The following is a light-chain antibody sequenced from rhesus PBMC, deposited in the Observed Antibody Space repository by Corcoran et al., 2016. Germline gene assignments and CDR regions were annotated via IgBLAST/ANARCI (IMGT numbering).Light chain of an antibody. CDR2: AAS. V-gene: IGKV1-74*01. CDR1: ESVNNY. J-gene: IGKJ1*01. Sequence: DIQMTQSPSSLSASVGDRVTITCRASESVNNYLHWYQQKPGKAPNLLIYAASTLQSWVPSRFSDSGAGTDYTFTISSLQPEDVATYYCQRSYRIPPWTFGQGTKVEIK. CDR3: QRSYRIPPWT.